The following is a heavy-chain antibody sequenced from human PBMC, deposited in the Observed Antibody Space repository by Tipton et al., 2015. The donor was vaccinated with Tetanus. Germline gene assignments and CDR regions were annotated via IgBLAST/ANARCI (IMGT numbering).Heavy chain of an antibody. CDR3: AAESARGNNWFDP. Sequence: LRLSCTVSGGSINTGDFLWTWIRQYPRTGLEWIGYISNRGNSYSNPSLKGRVSLSVDKSASQFSLRLTSVTSADSAVYYCAAESARGNNWFDPWGQGVLVNVSS. V-gene: IGHV4-31*02. J-gene: IGHJ5*02. CDR1: GGSINTGDFL. CDR2: ISNRGNS.